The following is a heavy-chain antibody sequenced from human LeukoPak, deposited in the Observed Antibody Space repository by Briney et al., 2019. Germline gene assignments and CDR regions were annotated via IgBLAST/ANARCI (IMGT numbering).Heavy chain of an antibody. V-gene: IGHV3-30*18. CDR2: ISYDGSNK. CDR1: GFTFSSYG. J-gene: IGHJ2*01. D-gene: IGHD5-18*01. CDR3: AKDGLRGYSYGRYFDL. Sequence: GGSLRLSCAASGFTFSSYGMHWVRQAPGKGLEWVAVISYDGSNKYYADSVKGRFTISRDNSKNTLYLQMSSLRAEDTAVYYCAKDGLRGYSYGRYFDLWGRGTLVTVSS.